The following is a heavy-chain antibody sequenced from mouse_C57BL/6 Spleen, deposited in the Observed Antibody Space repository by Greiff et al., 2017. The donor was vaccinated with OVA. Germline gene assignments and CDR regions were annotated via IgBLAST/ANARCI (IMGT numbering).Heavy chain of an antibody. CDR3: ARHRGLRGAFYAMDY. CDR1: GFTFSDYY. Sequence: EVKLVESGGGLVQPGGSLKLSCAASGFTFSDYYMYWVRQTPEKRLEWVAYISNGGGSTYYPDTVKGRFTISRDNAKNTLYLQMSRLKSEDTAMYYCARHRGLRGAFYAMDYWGQGTSVTVSS. V-gene: IGHV5-12*01. D-gene: IGHD2-4*01. CDR2: ISNGGGST. J-gene: IGHJ4*01.